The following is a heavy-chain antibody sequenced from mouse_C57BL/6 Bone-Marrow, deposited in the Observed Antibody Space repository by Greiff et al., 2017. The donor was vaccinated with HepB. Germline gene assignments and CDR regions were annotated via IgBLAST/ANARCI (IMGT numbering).Heavy chain of an antibody. CDR1: GFTFTDYY. J-gene: IGHJ4*01. D-gene: IGHD1-1*01. V-gene: IGHV7-3*01. Sequence: EVKLQESGGGLVQPGGSLSLSCAASGFTFTDYYMSWVRQPPGKALEWLGFIRNKANGYTTEYSASVKGRFTISRDNSQSILYLQMNALRAEDSATYYCARGLITTVVATRAMDYWGQGTSVTVSS. CDR2: IRNKANGYTT. CDR3: ARGLITTVVATRAMDY.